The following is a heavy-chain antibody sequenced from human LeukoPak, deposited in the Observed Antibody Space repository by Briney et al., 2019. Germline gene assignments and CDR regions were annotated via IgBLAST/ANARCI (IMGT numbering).Heavy chain of an antibody. Sequence: SSETLSLTCAVYGGSFSGYNWNWIRQPPGKGLEWIGEINHSGSTNNNPSLKSRVTISVDTSKNQFSLKLSSVTAADTAVYYCARGPNYGGNSKDFDYWGQGTLVTVSS. D-gene: IGHD4-23*01. CDR1: GGSFSGYN. CDR2: INHSGST. CDR3: ARGPNYGGNSKDFDY. J-gene: IGHJ4*02. V-gene: IGHV4-34*01.